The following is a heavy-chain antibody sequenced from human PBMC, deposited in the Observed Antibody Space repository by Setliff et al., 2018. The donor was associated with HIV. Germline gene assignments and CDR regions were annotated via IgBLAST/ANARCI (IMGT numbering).Heavy chain of an antibody. CDR1: GYTFTYLF. J-gene: IGHJ4*02. D-gene: IGHD5-12*01. Sequence: GASVKVSCKASGYTFTYLFIHWVRLAPGRGLEWMGVINPKSGDTNYAQKFQGRVTMTRDTSISTAYMELDRLGSDDTAVYYCVRDPRFSGYAQAFDFWGQGSLVTVPQ. V-gene: IGHV1-2*02. CDR2: INPKSGDT. CDR3: VRDPRFSGYAQAFDF.